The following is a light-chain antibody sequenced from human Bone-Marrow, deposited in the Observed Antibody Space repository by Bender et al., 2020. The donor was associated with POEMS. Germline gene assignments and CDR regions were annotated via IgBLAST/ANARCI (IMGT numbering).Light chain of an antibody. J-gene: IGLJ2*01. CDR1: SSDVGSYNL. CDR2: AVS. CDR3: CSYARSSSLGVA. Sequence: QSALTQPASVSGSPGQSITISCTGTSSDVGSYNLVSWYQQHPGKAPKLMIYAVSLRPSGISNRFSGSTSGNTASLTISGLQAGDEADYYCCSYARSSSLGVAFGGGTKLTVL. V-gene: IGLV2-23*02.